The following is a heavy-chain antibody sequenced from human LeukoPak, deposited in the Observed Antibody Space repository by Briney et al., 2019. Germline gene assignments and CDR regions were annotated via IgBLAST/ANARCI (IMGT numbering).Heavy chain of an antibody. CDR3: AKDPGDKVGALYYFDY. CDR1: GFTFSSYE. J-gene: IGHJ4*02. Sequence: GGSLRLSCAASGFTFSSYEMNWVRQAPGKGLEWVSYISSSGSTIYYADSVKGRFTISRDNSKNTLYLQMNSLRAEDTAVYYCAKDPGDKVGALYYFDYWGQGTLVTVSS. CDR2: ISSSGSTI. V-gene: IGHV3-48*03. D-gene: IGHD1-26*01.